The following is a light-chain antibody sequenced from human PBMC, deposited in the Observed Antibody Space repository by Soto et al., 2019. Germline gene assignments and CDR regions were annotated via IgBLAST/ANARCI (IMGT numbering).Light chain of an antibody. J-gene: IGLJ2*01. CDR3: NSYRSTDSVV. Sequence: QSALTQPASVSGSPGQSITISCTGTSNDVGGYNHVSWYQQHPGKAPKLIIYEVNYRPSGVSNRFSGSKSGNTASLTISGLQAEDEADYYCNSYRSTDSVVFGGGTKRTVL. CDR1: SNDVGGYNH. V-gene: IGLV2-14*01. CDR2: EVN.